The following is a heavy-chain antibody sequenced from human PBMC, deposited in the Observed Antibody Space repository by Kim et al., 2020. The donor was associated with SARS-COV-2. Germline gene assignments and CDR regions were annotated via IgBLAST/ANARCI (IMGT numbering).Heavy chain of an antibody. V-gene: IGHV4-34*01. J-gene: IGHJ6*03. Sequence: SLKSRVTISIDTSKNQFSLNLSSVTAADTAVYYCARGRGHATYYSYYYMDVWGKGATVTVSS. CDR3: ARGRGHATYYSYYYMDV. D-gene: IGHD3-10*01.